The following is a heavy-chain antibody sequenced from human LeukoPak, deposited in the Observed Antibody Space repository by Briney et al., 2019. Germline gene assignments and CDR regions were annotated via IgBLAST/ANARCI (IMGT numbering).Heavy chain of an antibody. CDR3: AREIFGSGSYPDF. D-gene: IGHD3-10*01. CDR1: GFAFNSYA. Sequence: GGSLLPSSASPGFAFNSYAMQWVRRAPGEGVEWVARIWYDGSHKFYSTSLRGRFTISRDNSKNKLSLQLSNVSPDDTAVYYCAREIFGSGSYPDFWGQGTLVTVSS. CDR2: IWYDGSHK. V-gene: IGHV3-33*01. J-gene: IGHJ4*02.